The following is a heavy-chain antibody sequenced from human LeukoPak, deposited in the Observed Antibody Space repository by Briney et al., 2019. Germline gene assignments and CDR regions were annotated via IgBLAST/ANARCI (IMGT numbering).Heavy chain of an antibody. D-gene: IGHD3-3*01. J-gene: IGHJ6*02. CDR3: AREGPYYDFWSGPPYGMDV. V-gene: IGHV3-48*02. CDR2: ISSSSSTI. Sequence: PGGSLRLSCAASGFTFSSYSMNWVRQAPGKGLEWVSYISSSSSTIYYADSVKGRFTISRDNAKNSLYLQMNSLRDEDTAVYYCAREGPYYDFWSGPPYGMDVWGQGTTVTVSS. CDR1: GFTFSSYS.